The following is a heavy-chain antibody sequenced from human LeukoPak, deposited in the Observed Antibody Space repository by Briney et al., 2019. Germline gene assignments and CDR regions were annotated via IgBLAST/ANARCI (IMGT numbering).Heavy chain of an antibody. J-gene: IGHJ4*02. V-gene: IGHV4-4*07. CDR3: ARTYSSVSTTYYFDY. D-gene: IGHD6-19*01. CDR1: GGSFSSHY. Sequence: PSETLSLTCTVSGGSFSSHYWSWIRQPAGKGLEWIGHLFASGSTKYNPSLQSRVTMSVDTSKNQFSLKLSSVTAADTAVYYCARTYSSVSTTYYFDYWGQGTLVTVSS. CDR2: LFASGST.